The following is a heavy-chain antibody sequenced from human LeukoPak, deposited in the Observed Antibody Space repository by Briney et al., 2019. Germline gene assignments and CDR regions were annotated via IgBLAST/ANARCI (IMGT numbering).Heavy chain of an antibody. Sequence: PSETLSLTCAVYGGSFSGYYWSWIRQPPGKGLEWIGEINHSGSTNYNPSLKSRVTISVDTSKNQFSLKLSSVTAADTAVYYCAHSTTSEFLDYWGQGTLVTVSS. D-gene: IGHD1-7*01. J-gene: IGHJ4*02. CDR1: GGSFSGYY. CDR3: AHSTTSEFLDY. CDR2: INHSGST. V-gene: IGHV4-34*01.